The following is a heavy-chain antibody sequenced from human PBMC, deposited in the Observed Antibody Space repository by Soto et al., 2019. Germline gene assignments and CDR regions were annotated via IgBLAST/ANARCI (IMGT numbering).Heavy chain of an antibody. CDR3: ARDRWIISCNYYCMDV. Sequence: PGGSLRLSCTAPGFTFGDYAMSWVRQAPGKGLEWVGFIRSKAYGGTTEYAASVKGRFTISRDDSKSIAYLQMNSLKTEDTAVYYCARDRWIISCNYYCMDVWGQGTTGTVSS. CDR1: GFTFGDYA. CDR2: IRSKAYGGTT. D-gene: IGHD2-15*01. V-gene: IGHV3-49*04. J-gene: IGHJ6*02.